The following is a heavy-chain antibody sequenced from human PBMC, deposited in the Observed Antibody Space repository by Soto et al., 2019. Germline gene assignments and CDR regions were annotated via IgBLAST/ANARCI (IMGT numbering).Heavy chain of an antibody. D-gene: IGHD2-21*01. CDR3: AKKDFISGLPARLFEY. Sequence: PGGSLRLACAASGFPFRNYAMSWVRQAPGRGLEWVSAISTGGTTYYADSVRGRFTISRDNSKNTVFLQMNSLRADDTAVYYCAKKDFISGLPARLFEYWGQGTLVTVSS. CDR2: ISTGGTT. V-gene: IGHV3-23*01. CDR1: GFPFRNYA. J-gene: IGHJ4*02.